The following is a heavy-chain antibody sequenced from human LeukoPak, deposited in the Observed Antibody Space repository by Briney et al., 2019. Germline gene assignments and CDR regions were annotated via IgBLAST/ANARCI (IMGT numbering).Heavy chain of an antibody. Sequence: GGSLRLSCEASGFTFSYYGIHWVRQAPDKGLEWVAVISDDRTTTFYADSVKGRITISRDNSKNTLYLQMNSLRADDTAVYYCAKDQGSGWFGGFDIWGQGTMVTVSS. CDR1: GFTFSYYG. V-gene: IGHV3-30*18. D-gene: IGHD6-19*01. CDR3: AKDQGSGWFGGFDI. CDR2: ISDDRTTT. J-gene: IGHJ3*02.